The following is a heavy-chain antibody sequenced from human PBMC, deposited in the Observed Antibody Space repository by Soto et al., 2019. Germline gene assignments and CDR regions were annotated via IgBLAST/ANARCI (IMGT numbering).Heavy chain of an antibody. D-gene: IGHD2-15*01. Sequence: QVQLVESGGGVVQPGRSLRLSCAASGFTFSSYGMHWVRQAPGKGLEWVAVIWYDGSNKYYADSVKGRFTISRDNSKNTLYLQMNSLRAEDTAVYYCARDRGGPPLRYYYGMDVWGQGPTVTVSS. V-gene: IGHV3-33*01. CDR3: ARDRGGPPLRYYYGMDV. CDR2: IWYDGSNK. J-gene: IGHJ6*02. CDR1: GFTFSSYG.